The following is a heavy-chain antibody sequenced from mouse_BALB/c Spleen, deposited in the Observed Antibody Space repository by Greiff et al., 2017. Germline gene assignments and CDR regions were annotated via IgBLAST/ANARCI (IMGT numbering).Heavy chain of an antibody. Sequence: EVKLVESGGGLVQPGGSLRLSCATSGFTFTDYYMSWVRQPPGKALEWLGFIRNKANGYTTEYSASVNGRFTISRDNSQSILYLQMNTLRAEDSATYYCARDTSPGWFAYWGQGTLVTVSA. D-gene: IGHD4-1*01. J-gene: IGHJ3*01. CDR1: GFTFTDYY. V-gene: IGHV7-3*02. CDR2: IRNKANGYTT. CDR3: ARDTSPGWFAY.